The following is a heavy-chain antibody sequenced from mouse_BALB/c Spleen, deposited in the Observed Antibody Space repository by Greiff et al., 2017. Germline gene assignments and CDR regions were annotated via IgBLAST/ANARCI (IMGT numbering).Heavy chain of an antibody. CDR2: ISSGSSTI. J-gene: IGHJ4*01. D-gene: IGHD2-14*01. CDR3: ARVGGYPYAMDY. V-gene: IGHV5-17*02. Sequence: EVKVVESGGGLVQPGGSRKLSCAASGFTFSSFGMHWVRQAPEKGLEWVAYISSGSSTIYYADTVKGRFTISRDNPKNTLFLQMTSLRSEDTAMYYCARVGGYPYAMDYWGQGTSVTVSS. CDR1: GFTFSSFG.